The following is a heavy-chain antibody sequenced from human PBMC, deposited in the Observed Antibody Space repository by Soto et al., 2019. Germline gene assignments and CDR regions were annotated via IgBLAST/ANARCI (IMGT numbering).Heavy chain of an antibody. Sequence: GGSLRLSCAASGFTFSSYAMSWVRQAPGKGLEWVSAISGSGGSTYYADSVEGRFTISRDNSKNTLYLQMNSLRAEDTAVYYCASRRSGWNWFDPWRQGTLVTVSS. CDR3: ASRRSGWNWFDP. J-gene: IGHJ5*02. CDR2: ISGSGGST. V-gene: IGHV3-23*01. D-gene: IGHD6-19*01. CDR1: GFTFSSYA.